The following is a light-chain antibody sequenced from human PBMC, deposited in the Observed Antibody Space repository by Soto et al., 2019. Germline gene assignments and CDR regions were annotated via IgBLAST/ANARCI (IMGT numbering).Light chain of an antibody. CDR1: SSDIGGYNY. J-gene: IGLJ1*01. Sequence: QSVLTQPASVSGSPGQSITISCTGTSSDIGGYNYVSWYQHHPGKAPKLMLYEVSNRPSGVSNRFSGSKSGNTASLTISGLQAEDEDDYYCSSYTTSSTRVFGTGTKLTVL. V-gene: IGLV2-14*01. CDR3: SSYTTSSTRV. CDR2: EVS.